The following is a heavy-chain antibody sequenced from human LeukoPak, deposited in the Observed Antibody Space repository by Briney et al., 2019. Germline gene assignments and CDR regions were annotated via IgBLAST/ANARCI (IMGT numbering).Heavy chain of an antibody. J-gene: IGHJ5*02. V-gene: IGHV4-30-4*01. CDR3: ARPYYYDSRIDP. D-gene: IGHD3-22*01. CDR1: GGSISSGDYY. CDR2: MYYSGST. Sequence: SQTLSLTCTVSGGSISSGDYYWSWIRQPPGKGLEWIGYMYYSGSTYYNPSLKSRVTISLDTSKNQFSLKLNSVTAADTAVYYCARPYYYDSRIDPWGQGTLVTVSS.